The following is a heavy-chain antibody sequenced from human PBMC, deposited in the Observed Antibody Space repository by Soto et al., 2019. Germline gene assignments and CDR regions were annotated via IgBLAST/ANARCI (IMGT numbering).Heavy chain of an antibody. V-gene: IGHV3-33*01. CDR3: ATTVFRVRGVISAGPEVDY. Sequence: GSLRLSCAASGFTFSSYGMHWVRQAPGKGLEWVAVIWYDGSNKYYADSVKGRFTISRDNSKNTLYLQMNSLRAEDTAVYYCATTVFRVRGVISAGPEVDYWGQGTLVTVSS. CDR2: IWYDGSNK. J-gene: IGHJ4*02. D-gene: IGHD3-10*01. CDR1: GFTFSSYG.